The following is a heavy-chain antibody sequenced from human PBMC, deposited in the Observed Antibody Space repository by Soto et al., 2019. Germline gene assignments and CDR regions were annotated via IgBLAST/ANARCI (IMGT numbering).Heavy chain of an antibody. CDR1: GGTFSSYT. J-gene: IGHJ4*02. CDR2: IIPILGIA. Sequence: ASVKGSCKASGGTFSSYTISWVRQAPGQGLEWMGRIIPILGIANYAQKFQGRVTITADKSTSTAYMELSSLRSEDTAVYYCATDAGYCSSTSCPKTMYYWGQGTLVTVSS. CDR3: ATDAGYCSSTSCPKTMYY. V-gene: IGHV1-69*02. D-gene: IGHD2-2*01.